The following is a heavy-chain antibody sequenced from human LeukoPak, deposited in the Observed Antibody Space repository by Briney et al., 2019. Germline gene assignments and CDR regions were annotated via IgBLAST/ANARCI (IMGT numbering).Heavy chain of an antibody. D-gene: IGHD3-16*02. CDR1: GFTFSSYA. Sequence: GGSLRLSCAASGFTFSSYAMNWVRQAPGKGLDWVSTINGWGGATYFADSVKGRFTISRDNSKNTLYLQMNSLRAEDTAVYYCAKDSGYDYVWGSYRQPFDYWGQGTLVTVSS. J-gene: IGHJ4*02. V-gene: IGHV3-23*01. CDR3: AKDSGYDYVWGSYRQPFDY. CDR2: INGWGGAT.